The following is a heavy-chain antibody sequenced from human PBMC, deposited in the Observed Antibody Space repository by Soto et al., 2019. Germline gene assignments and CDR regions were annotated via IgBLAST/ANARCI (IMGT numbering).Heavy chain of an antibody. J-gene: IGHJ6*02. V-gene: IGHV1-69*12. CDR2: IIPIFASI. Sequence: QVQLVQSGAEVKKPGSSVKVSCKASVGTFSNYAFNWVRQAPGQGLEWMGGIIPIFASINNAQKFQGRVTITADESTSTVYMDLSSLRSEDTAVYYCARVTTGDVWGQGTTVIVSS. CDR1: VGTFSNYA. D-gene: IGHD4-17*01. CDR3: ARVTTGDV.